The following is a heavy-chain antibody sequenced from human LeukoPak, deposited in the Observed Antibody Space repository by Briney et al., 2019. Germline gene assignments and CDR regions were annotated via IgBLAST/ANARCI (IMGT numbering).Heavy chain of an antibody. V-gene: IGHV3-48*03. D-gene: IGHD6-19*01. CDR2: ISSSGSTI. CDR3: ASPTPYSSGMNWFDP. J-gene: IGHJ5*02. Sequence: GGSLRLSCAASGFTFSSYEMNWVRQAPGKGLEWVSYISSSGSTIYYADSVKGRFTISRDNAKNSLYLQMNSLRAEDTAVYYCASPTPYSSGMNWFDPWGQGTLVTVSS. CDR1: GFTFSSYE.